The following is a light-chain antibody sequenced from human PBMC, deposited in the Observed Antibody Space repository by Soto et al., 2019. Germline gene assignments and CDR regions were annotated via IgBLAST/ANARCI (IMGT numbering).Light chain of an antibody. CDR3: SSYASSSSGV. CDR1: SSDIGGYNY. Sequence: QSALTQPASVSGSPGQSIIISCTGTSSDIGGYNYVSWYQQHPNKAPKLMIYDVSNRPSGVSNRFSGSKSGDTASLTISGLQAEDEADYYCSSYASSSSGVFGGGTKVTVL. CDR2: DVS. J-gene: IGLJ3*02. V-gene: IGLV2-14*03.